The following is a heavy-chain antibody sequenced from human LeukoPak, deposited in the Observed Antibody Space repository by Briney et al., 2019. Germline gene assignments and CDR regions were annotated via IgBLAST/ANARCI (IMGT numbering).Heavy chain of an antibody. CDR1: GGSISSYY. Sequence: SETLSLTCNVSGGSISSYYLTWIRQPPGKGLEWMGNIYYSGSTNYNPSLKSRVTISVDTSKNQFSLKLNSVTAADTAVYYCARRRDYYDSRGYYAFDIWGHGTMVTVSS. V-gene: IGHV4-59*01. J-gene: IGHJ3*02. CDR3: ARRRDYYDSRGYYAFDI. D-gene: IGHD3-22*01. CDR2: IYYSGST.